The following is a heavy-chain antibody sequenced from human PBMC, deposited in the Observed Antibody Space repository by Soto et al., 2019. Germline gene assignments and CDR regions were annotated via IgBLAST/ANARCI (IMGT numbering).Heavy chain of an antibody. Sequence: GESLKISCTTSGFTFGDYALSWVRQAPGKGLEWVGFIRRNAYGGTTDYAASVKGRFTISRDDSKSIAYLQMNSLRTEDTALYYCTRASGLDFDFWGQGTLVTVSS. J-gene: IGHJ4*02. CDR1: GFTFGDYA. D-gene: IGHD3-16*01. V-gene: IGHV3-49*04. CDR3: TRASGLDFDF. CDR2: IRRNAYGGTT.